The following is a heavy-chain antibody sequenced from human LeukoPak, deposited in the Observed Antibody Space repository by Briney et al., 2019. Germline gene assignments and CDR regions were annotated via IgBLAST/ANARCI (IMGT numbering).Heavy chain of an antibody. CDR3: ARGTALPGVDY. Sequence: GGSLRLSCAASGFAFSNSWMNWFRQAPGRLEWVANINHDGSEKNYVDSVEGRFTITRDNTKKSLYLQMNSLGAEDTAVYYCARGTALPGVDYWGQGTLVIVSS. J-gene: IGHJ4*02. V-gene: IGHV3-7*01. D-gene: IGHD3-10*01. CDR1: GFAFSNSW. CDR2: INHDGSEK.